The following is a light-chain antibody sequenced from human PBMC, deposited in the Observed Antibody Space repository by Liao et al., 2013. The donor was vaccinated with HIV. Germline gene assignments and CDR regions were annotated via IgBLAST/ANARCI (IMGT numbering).Light chain of an antibody. CDR2: QNT. CDR3: QAWDRSADVV. V-gene: IGLV3-1*01. CDR1: NIASRN. J-gene: IGLJ2*01. Sequence: SYVLIQPPSVSVAPGQTAIITCVGNNIASRNVHWYQQKPGQSPVLVMYQNTKRPSGIPERFSGSNSGNTATLTISGTQAMDEADYFCQAWDRSADVVFGGGTKLTVL.